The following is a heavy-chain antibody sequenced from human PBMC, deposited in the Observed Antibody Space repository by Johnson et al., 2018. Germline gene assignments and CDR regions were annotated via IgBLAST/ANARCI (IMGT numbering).Heavy chain of an antibody. J-gene: IGHJ3*02. CDR2: IYYSGST. V-gene: IGHV4-59*01. Sequence: QVQLQESGPGLLKPSETLSLTCTVSGGSISSYYWSWIRQPPGKGLEWIGYIYYSGSTNYNPSLKSRVPISVDTSKNQFSLNLSSVTAADTAVYYCAKVPQGSYYSYAFDIWGQRTMVTVSS. CDR3: AKVPQGSYYSYAFDI. D-gene: IGHD1-26*01. CDR1: GGSISSYY.